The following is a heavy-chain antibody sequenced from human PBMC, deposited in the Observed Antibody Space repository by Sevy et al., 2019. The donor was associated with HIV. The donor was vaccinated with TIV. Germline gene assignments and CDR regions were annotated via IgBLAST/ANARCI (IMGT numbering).Heavy chain of an antibody. CDR3: AIDVGVIEYGDSNFDY. CDR1: GFTFSSYS. J-gene: IGHJ4*02. Sequence: GGSLRLSCAASGFTFSSYSMNWVRQAPGKGLEWVSSISSSSSYIYYADSVKGRFTISRDNAKNSLYLQMNSLRAEDTAVYYCAIDVGVIEYGDSNFDYWGQGTLVTVSS. D-gene: IGHD4-17*01. CDR2: ISSSSSYI. V-gene: IGHV3-21*01.